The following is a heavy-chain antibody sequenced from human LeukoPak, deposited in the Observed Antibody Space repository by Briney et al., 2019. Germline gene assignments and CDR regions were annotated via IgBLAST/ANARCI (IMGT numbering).Heavy chain of an antibody. V-gene: IGHV1-2*02. Sequence: WASMKVSCKASGYTFSGTGWYLYWLRQAPGQGLECMGWIYPYTGATHYAQKFQGRVAMTRDTSISTAYMELSRLRPDDTAVYYCARDGPAQMVDFDYWGQGTLVTVSS. J-gene: IGHJ4*02. D-gene: IGHD3-10*01. CDR2: IYPYTGAT. CDR3: ARDGPAQMVDFDY. CDR1: GYTFSGTGWY.